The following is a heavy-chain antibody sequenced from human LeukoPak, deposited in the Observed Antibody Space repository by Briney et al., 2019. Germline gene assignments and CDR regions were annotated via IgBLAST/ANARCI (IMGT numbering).Heavy chain of an antibody. CDR3: ARAETAAGTVFELYFDY. J-gene: IGHJ4*02. V-gene: IGHV1-2*04. Sequence: ALVKVSCKASGYTFTGYYMHWVRQAPGQGLEWMGWINPNSGGTNYAQKFQGWVTMTRDTSISTAYMELSRLRSDDTAVYYCARAETAAGTVFELYFDYWGQGTLVTVSS. CDR1: GYTFTGYY. D-gene: IGHD6-13*01. CDR2: INPNSGGT.